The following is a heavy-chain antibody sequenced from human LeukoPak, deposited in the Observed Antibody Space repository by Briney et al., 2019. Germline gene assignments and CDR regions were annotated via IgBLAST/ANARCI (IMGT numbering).Heavy chain of an antibody. V-gene: IGHV4-39*01. D-gene: IGHD3-3*01. J-gene: IGHJ4*02. Sequence: SETLSLTCTVSGGSISSSSYYWGWIRQPPGKGLEWIGSIYYSGSTYYNPSLKSRVTIPVDTSKNQFSLKLSSVTAADTAVYYCARVPGRVVGVVISPFDYWGQGTLVTVSS. CDR2: IYYSGST. CDR3: ARVPGRVVGVVISPFDY. CDR1: GGSISSSSYY.